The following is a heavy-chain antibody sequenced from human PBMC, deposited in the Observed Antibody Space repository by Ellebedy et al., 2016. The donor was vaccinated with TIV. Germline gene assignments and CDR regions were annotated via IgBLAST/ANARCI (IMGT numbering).Heavy chain of an antibody. CDR1: GFTFSNYA. V-gene: IGHV3-23*01. D-gene: IGHD3-16*01. Sequence: GGSLRLXXAASGFTFSNYAMSWVRQAPGKGLEWVSAITGIGTSTYYADSVKGRFTIPRDNSKNTLSLQMNSLRADDTAIYYCAKPMGPGGRFDAFDIWGQGTLVTVSS. CDR2: ITGIGTST. CDR3: AKPMGPGGRFDAFDI. J-gene: IGHJ3*02.